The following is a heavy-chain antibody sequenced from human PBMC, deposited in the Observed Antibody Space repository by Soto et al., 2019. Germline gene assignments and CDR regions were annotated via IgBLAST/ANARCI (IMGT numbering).Heavy chain of an antibody. CDR1: GFTFSDYY. D-gene: IGHD3-9*01. J-gene: IGHJ3*02. CDR3: ARDADILTGSDAFDI. CDR2: ISSSSSYT. V-gene: IGHV3-11*05. Sequence: PGGSLRLSFAASGFTFSDYYMSWIRQAPGKGLEWVSYISSSSSYTNYADSVKGRFTISRDNAKNSLYLQMNSLRAEDTAVYYCARDADILTGSDAFDIWGQGTMVTVSS.